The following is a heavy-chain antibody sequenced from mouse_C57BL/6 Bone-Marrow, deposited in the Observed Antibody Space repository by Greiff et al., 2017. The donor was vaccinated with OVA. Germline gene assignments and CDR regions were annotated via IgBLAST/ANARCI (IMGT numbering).Heavy chain of an antibody. CDR1: GYTFTSYW. D-gene: IGHD2-3*01. CDR3: TGYYGLFAY. CDR2: IHPNSGST. J-gene: IGHJ3*01. V-gene: IGHV1-64*01. Sequence: VQLQQPGAELVKPGASVKLSCKASGYTFTSYWMHCVKQRPGQGLEWIGMIHPNSGSTNYNEKFKSKATLTVDKSSSTAYMQLSSLTSEDSAVYYCTGYYGLFAYWGQGTLVTVSA.